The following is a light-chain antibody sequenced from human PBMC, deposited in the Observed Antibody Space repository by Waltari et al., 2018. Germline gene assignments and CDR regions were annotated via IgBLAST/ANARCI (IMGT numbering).Light chain of an antibody. CDR2: DVS. CDR3: SSYTSSSTWV. J-gene: IGLJ3*02. Sequence: QSALTQPASVSGSPGQSITISCTGTSSDVGGYNDVSWYQQYPGKAPQLMIYDVSNRLSGVSMRFYVSKAGNTASRTISGLQAEEEADYYCSSYTSSSTWVFGGGTKLTVL. CDR1: SSDVGGYND. V-gene: IGLV2-14*01.